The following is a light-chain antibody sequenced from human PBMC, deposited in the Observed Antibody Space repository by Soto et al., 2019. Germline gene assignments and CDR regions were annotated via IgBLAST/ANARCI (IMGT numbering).Light chain of an antibody. CDR1: QSVSSY. CDR2: DAS. Sequence: EIVLKQSPATLSLSPGERATLSCRASQSVSSYLAWYQQKTGQAPRLLIYDASNRVTGIPARFSGSVSGTDFTLTISSLEPEDFAVYYCLQRSNWQYTFGQGTKVEIK. CDR3: LQRSNWQYT. J-gene: IGKJ2*01. V-gene: IGKV3-11*01.